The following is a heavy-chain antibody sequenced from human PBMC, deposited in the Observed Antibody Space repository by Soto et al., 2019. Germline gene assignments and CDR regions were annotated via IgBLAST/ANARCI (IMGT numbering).Heavy chain of an antibody. V-gene: IGHV3-48*01. J-gene: IGHJ4*02. Sequence: EVQLVESGGGLVQPGGSLRLSCAASGFTFSSYSMNWVRQAPGKGLEWVSYISSSSSTIYYADSVKGRFTIPRDNAKNSLYLQMNSLRAEDMAVYYCARANYYGSPGDFDYWGQGTLVTVSS. D-gene: IGHD3-10*01. CDR2: ISSSSSTI. CDR3: ARANYYGSPGDFDY. CDR1: GFTFSSYS.